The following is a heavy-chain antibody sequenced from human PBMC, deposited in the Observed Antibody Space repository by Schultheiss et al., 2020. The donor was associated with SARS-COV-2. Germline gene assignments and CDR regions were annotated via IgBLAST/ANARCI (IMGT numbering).Heavy chain of an antibody. CDR3: ARDSGYDSVVVWFDP. Sequence: GSLRLSCAVYGGSFSGYYWSWIRQPPGKGLEWIGEINHSGSTNYNPSLKSRVTISVDTSKNQFSLKLSSVTAADTAVYYCARDSGYDSVVVWFDPWGQGTLVTVSS. J-gene: IGHJ5*02. CDR2: INHSGST. D-gene: IGHD5-12*01. CDR1: GGSFSGYY. V-gene: IGHV4-34*01.